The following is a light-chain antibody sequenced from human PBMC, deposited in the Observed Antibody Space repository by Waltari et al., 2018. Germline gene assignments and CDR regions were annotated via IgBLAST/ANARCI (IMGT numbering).Light chain of an antibody. V-gene: IGKV2-28*01. Sequence: DIVMTQSPLSLAVTPGEPASISCRSSQSLLHRNGYNYLDWYLQNAGQSPPLLIYLGSSRASGVAARFSGSGSGTDCTLTITSMQPADFATYYCQHYKNFPLTFGGGTNVEV. CDR3: QHYKNFPLT. CDR1: QSLLHRNGYNY. J-gene: IGKJ4*01. CDR2: LGS.